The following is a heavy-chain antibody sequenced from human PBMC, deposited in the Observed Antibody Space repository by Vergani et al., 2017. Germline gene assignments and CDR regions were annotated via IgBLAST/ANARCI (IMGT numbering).Heavy chain of an antibody. CDR2: IWYDGSNK. D-gene: IGHD6-13*01. CDR3: ARGIISRAAGEAFDI. J-gene: IGHJ3*02. Sequence: QVQLVESGGGVVQPGRSLRLSCAASGFTFSSYGMHWVRQAPGKGLEWVAVIWYDGSNKYYADSVKGRFTISRDNSKNTLYLQMNSLRAEDTAVYYCARGIISRAAGEAFDIWGQGTMVTVSS. V-gene: IGHV3-33*01. CDR1: GFTFSSYG.